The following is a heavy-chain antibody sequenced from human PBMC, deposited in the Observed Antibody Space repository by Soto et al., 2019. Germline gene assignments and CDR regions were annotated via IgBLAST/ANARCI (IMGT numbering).Heavy chain of an antibody. V-gene: IGHV3-30-3*01. Sequence: QVQLVESGGGVVQPGRSLRLSCAASRFTFSSYAMHWFRQAPGKGLEWVAVISYDGSNKYYAVSVKGRFTISRDNSKNTLYLQMNSLRAEDTAVYFCARDQSSSGWPYFDYWGQGTLVTVSS. CDR2: ISYDGSNK. J-gene: IGHJ4*02. CDR3: ARDQSSSGWPYFDY. CDR1: RFTFSSYA. D-gene: IGHD6-19*01.